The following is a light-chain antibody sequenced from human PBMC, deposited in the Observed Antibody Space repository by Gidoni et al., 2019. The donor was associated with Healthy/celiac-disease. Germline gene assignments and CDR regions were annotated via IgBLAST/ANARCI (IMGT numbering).Light chain of an antibody. CDR3: QQVNSYPFT. V-gene: IGKV1-13*02. CDR2: DAS. J-gene: IGKJ4*01. CDR1: QGISSA. Sequence: AIQLPQSPSSLSASVGDRVTITCRASQGISSALAWYQQKPGKAPKLLIYDASSLESGVPSRCSGSGSGTDFTLTISSLQPEDFATYYCQQVNSYPFTFGGXTKVEIK.